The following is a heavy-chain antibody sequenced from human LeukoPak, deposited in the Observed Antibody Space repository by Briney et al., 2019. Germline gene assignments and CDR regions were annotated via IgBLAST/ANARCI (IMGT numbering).Heavy chain of an antibody. CDR1: GGSISSHY. Sequence: PSETLSLTCTVSGGSISSHYWSWIRHPAGKRLEWLGRIWTTGSTAYNPSYKSRLTMSMDKSKNQFSLTLTSVTAADTAVYYCARVRAYANFVGSFDLWGRGALVTVSP. CDR2: IWTTGST. CDR3: ARVRAYANFVGSFDL. J-gene: IGHJ2*01. V-gene: IGHV4-4*07. D-gene: IGHD1-26*01.